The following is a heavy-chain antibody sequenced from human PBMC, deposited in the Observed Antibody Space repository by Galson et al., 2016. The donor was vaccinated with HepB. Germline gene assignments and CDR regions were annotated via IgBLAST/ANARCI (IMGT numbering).Heavy chain of an antibody. CDR2: IDSSGGRT. D-gene: IGHD6-13*01. V-gene: IGHV1-46*01. J-gene: IGHJ5*02. Sequence: SVKVSCKASGYTFTFYYIHWVRQAPGQGLEWMGMIDSSGGRTTYAQKFQGRLAVTRDTSTATVYMELSSLRYEDTAVYYCARVGGSTWFKAFDPWGQGTLVTVSS. CDR1: GYTFTFYY. CDR3: ARVGGSTWFKAFDP.